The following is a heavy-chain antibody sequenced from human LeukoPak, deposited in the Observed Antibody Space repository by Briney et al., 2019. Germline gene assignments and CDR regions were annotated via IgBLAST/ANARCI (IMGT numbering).Heavy chain of an antibody. CDR2: INTNTGNP. V-gene: IGHV7-4-1*04. D-gene: IGHD1-14*01. CDR3: ARLGTPTFYYYMDV. Sequence: ASVKVSCKASGYTFSNYFMNWVRQAPGQGLEWMGWINTNTGNPTYAQGFTGRFVFSLDTSVSMAYLQISNLKAEDTAVYYCARLGTPTFYYYMDVWGKGTTVTVSS. CDR1: GYTFSNYF. J-gene: IGHJ6*03.